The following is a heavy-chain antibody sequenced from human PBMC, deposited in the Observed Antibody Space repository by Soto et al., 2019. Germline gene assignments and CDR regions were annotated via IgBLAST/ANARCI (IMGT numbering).Heavy chain of an antibody. CDR1: GYTFNAYY. CDR2: INPDTGGT. V-gene: IGHV1-2*04. CDR3: ARAIARDGSSWYRGGYDS. D-gene: IGHD6-13*01. Sequence: QVRLLQSGAEVKKSGASVKVSCKASGYTFNAYYIHRMRQAPGQGLEWMGWINPDTGGTDYAQKLQGWVTMTRDTSITTAYMELASLKIDDTAVYYCARAIARDGSSWYRGGYDSWGQGTLVTVS. J-gene: IGHJ4*02.